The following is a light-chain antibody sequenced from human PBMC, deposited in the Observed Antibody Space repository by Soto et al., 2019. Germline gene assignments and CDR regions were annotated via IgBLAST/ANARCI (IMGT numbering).Light chain of an antibody. CDR3: GAWDASLSVVL. J-gene: IGLJ2*01. CDR2: DDN. CDR1: SSNIGSHY. V-gene: IGLV1-51*01. Sequence: QSVLTQPTSVSAAPGQKVTISCSGSSSNIGSHYVSWYQQVPGTAPKLLIYDDNKRPSKIPDRFSASKSGTSATLDIAGLQTGDEADYYCGAWDASLSVVLFGGGTKLTVL.